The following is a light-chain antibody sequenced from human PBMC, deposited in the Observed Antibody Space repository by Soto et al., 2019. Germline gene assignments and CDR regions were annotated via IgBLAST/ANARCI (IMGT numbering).Light chain of an antibody. CDR3: QHYHGYPFT. Sequence: DIQITQSPSTLSASVGARVTITCQASQSVNTWLAWYQQKPGKAPVLLIYDASSLKSGVPSRFSGSGSGTEFTLTITSLQPDDFAIYYCQHYHGYPFTFGPGTKVDIK. J-gene: IGKJ3*01. V-gene: IGKV1-5*01. CDR1: QSVNTW. CDR2: DAS.